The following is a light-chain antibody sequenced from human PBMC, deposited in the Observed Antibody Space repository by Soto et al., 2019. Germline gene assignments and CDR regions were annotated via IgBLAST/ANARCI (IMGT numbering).Light chain of an antibody. CDR3: QQLNSSPFT. J-gene: IGKJ3*01. CDR2: AAS. V-gene: IGKV1-9*01. Sequence: DIQLTQSPSFLSASVGDRVTITCRASQGISSYLAWYQQKPGKAPKLLIYAASTLQSRVPSRFSGSGSGTEFTLTISSLQPEDFATYYCQQLNSSPFTFGPGTKVDIK. CDR1: QGISSY.